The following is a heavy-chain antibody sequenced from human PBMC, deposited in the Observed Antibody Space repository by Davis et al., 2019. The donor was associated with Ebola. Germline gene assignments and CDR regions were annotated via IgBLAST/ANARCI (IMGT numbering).Heavy chain of an antibody. CDR1: GYTFTSYD. J-gene: IGHJ3*02. Sequence: ASVKVSCKASGYTFTSYDINWVRQATGQGPEWMGWMNPNSGNTGYAQKFQGRVTMTRNTSISTAYMELSSLRSEDTAVYYCAMGSIVGASSAFDIWGQGTMVTVSS. CDR3: AMGSIVGASSAFDI. V-gene: IGHV1-8*01. CDR2: MNPNSGNT. D-gene: IGHD1-26*01.